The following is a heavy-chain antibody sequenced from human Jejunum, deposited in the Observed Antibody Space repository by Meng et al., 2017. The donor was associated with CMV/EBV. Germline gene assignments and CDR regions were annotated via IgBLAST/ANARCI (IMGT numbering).Heavy chain of an antibody. V-gene: IGHV4-34*01. CDR3: ARGYGSYPL. D-gene: IGHD1-26*01. CDR1: GGSLSGYY. CDR2: INHSGST. Sequence: LSLTCAVYGGSLSGYYWSWIRQPPGKGLEWIGEINHSGSTNYNPSLKSRVTISVDTSKNQFSLKLSSVTAADTAVYYCARGYGSYPLWGQGTLVTVSS. J-gene: IGHJ4*02.